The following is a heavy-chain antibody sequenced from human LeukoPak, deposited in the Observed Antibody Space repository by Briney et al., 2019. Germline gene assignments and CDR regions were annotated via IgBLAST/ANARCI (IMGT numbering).Heavy chain of an antibody. Sequence: ASVNVSCKTSRYTLTSYYIHWVRQAPGQGLEWMGIINPSSGATNYAQKFQGRVTMTRDPSTSTVYMELSSQTSEDTAVYYCARATNFYYYCGMDVWGQGATVTVSS. CDR3: ARATNFYYYCGMDV. CDR1: RYTLTSYY. V-gene: IGHV1-46*01. D-gene: IGHD1-26*01. J-gene: IGHJ6*02. CDR2: INPSSGAT.